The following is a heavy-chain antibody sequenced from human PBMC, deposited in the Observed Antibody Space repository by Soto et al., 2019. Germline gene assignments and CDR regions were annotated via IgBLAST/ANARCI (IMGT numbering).Heavy chain of an antibody. CDR1: GGSISSSNW. Sequence: QVQLQESGPGLVKPSGTLSLTCAVSGGSISSSNWWSWVRQPPGKGLEWIGEIYHSGSTNYNPSLKSRVTISVDKSKNPFSLKLSSVTAADTAVYYCARRKGSYYSLNWFDPWGQGTLVTVSS. J-gene: IGHJ5*02. CDR2: IYHSGST. D-gene: IGHD1-26*01. V-gene: IGHV4-4*02. CDR3: ARRKGSYYSLNWFDP.